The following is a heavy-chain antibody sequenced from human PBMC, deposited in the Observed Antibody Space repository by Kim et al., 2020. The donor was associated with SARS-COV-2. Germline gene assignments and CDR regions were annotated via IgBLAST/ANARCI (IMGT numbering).Heavy chain of an antibody. CDR3: ARGGGGYSRYYYYYYMDV. Sequence: KSRVTISVDTSKNQFSLKLSSVTAADTAVYYCARGGGGYSRYYYYYYMDVWGKGTTVTVSS. D-gene: IGHD3-22*01. V-gene: IGHV4-34*01. J-gene: IGHJ6*03.